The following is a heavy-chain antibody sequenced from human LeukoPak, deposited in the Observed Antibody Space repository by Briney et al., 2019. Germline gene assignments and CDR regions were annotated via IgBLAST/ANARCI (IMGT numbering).Heavy chain of an antibody. CDR3: ARSGSSGNYYYYMDV. CDR1: GFTFSGYA. V-gene: IGHV3-30-3*01. CDR2: ISYDGGNK. J-gene: IGHJ6*03. Sequence: GGSLRLSCAASGFTFSGYAMHWVRQAPGKGLEWVAVISYDGGNKYYADSVKGRFTISRDNSKNTLYLQMNSLRAEDTAVYYCARSGSSGNYYYYMDVWGKGTTVTVSS. D-gene: IGHD1-26*01.